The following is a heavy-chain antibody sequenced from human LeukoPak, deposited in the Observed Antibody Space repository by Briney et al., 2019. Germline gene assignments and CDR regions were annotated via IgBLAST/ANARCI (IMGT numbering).Heavy chain of an antibody. CDR2: ISYDGSNK. CDR1: GFTFSSYA. CDR3: ARDLTSSWYGSLDY. V-gene: IGHV3-30-3*01. D-gene: IGHD6-13*01. Sequence: GGSLRLSCAASGFTFSSYAMYWVRQAPGKGLEWVAVISYDGSNKYYADSVKGRFTISRDNSKNTLYLQMNSLRAEDTAVYYCARDLTSSWYGSLDYWGQGTLVTVSS. J-gene: IGHJ4*02.